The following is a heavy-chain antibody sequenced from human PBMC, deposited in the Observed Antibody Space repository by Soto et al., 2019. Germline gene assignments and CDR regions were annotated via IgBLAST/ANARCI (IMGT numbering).Heavy chain of an antibody. CDR1: GFTFSSYA. V-gene: IGHV3-23*01. J-gene: IGHJ6*02. CDR3: AKDRGYGDGPPGYYYYGMDV. Sequence: EVQLLESGGGLVQPGGSLRLSCAASGFTFSSYAMSWVRQAPGKGLEWVSAISGSGGSTYYADSVKGRFTISRDNSKNTLYLQMNSLRAEDTAVYYCAKDRGYGDGPPGYYYYGMDVWGQGTTVTVSS. D-gene: IGHD4-17*01. CDR2: ISGSGGST.